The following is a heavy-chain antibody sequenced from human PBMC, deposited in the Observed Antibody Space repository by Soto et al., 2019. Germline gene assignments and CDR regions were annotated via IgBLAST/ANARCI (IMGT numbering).Heavy chain of an antibody. CDR2: IYHSGST. J-gene: IGHJ6*02. D-gene: IGHD3-10*01. V-gene: IGHV4-4*02. Sequence: PSETLSLTCAVSGGSISSSNWWSWVRQPPGKGLEWIGEIYHSGSTNYNPSLKSRVTISVDKSKNQFSLKLSSVTAADTAVYYCARDRRVLLWFGELLSDHGMDVWGQGTTVTVSS. CDR3: ARDRRVLLWFGELLSDHGMDV. CDR1: GGSISSSNW.